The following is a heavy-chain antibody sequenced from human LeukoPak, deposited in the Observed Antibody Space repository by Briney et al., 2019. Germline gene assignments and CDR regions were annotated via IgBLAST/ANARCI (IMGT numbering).Heavy chain of an antibody. Sequence: SGGSLRLSCAASGFTFSSYAMSWVRQAPGKGLEWVSAISGSGGSTYYADSVKGRFTISRDNSKNTLYLQMNSLRAEDTAVYYCAKGTMVRGVVPGGMDVWGQGTTVTVSS. CDR2: ISGSGGST. V-gene: IGHV3-23*01. CDR3: AKGTMVRGVVPGGMDV. CDR1: GFTFSSYA. D-gene: IGHD3-10*01. J-gene: IGHJ6*02.